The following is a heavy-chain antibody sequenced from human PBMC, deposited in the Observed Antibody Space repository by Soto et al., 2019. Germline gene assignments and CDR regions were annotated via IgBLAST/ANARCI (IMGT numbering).Heavy chain of an antibody. Sequence: VASVKVSCRASGYTFTSYAMHWVRQAPGQRLEWMGWINAGNGNTKYSQKFQGRVTITRDTSASTAYMELSSLRSEDTAVYYCARSWWATEIDYWGQGTLVTVSS. V-gene: IGHV1-3*01. CDR3: ARSWWATEIDY. CDR1: GYTFTSYA. CDR2: INAGNGNT. J-gene: IGHJ4*02. D-gene: IGHD2-8*02.